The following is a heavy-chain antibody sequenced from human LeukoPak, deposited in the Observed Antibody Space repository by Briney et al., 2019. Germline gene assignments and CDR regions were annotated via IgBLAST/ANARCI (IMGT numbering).Heavy chain of an antibody. CDR2: ISYDGSNK. D-gene: IGHD3-9*01. J-gene: IGHJ3*02. CDR3: ARPPTGWHDAFDI. CDR1: GFTFSSYG. Sequence: GGSLRLSCAASGFTFSSYGMHWVRQAPGKGLEWVAVISYDGSNKYYADSVKGRFTISRDNSKNTLYLQMNSLRAEDTAVYYCARPPTGWHDAFDIWGQGTMVTVSS. V-gene: IGHV3-30*19.